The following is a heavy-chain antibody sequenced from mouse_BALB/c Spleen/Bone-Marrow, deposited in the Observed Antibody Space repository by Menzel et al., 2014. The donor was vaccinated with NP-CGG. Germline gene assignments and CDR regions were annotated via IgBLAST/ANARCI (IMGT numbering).Heavy chain of an antibody. Sequence: DVMLVESGGDLVKPGGSLKLSCAASGFTFSTYIMSWVRPTPEKRLEWVATISRGGRYIFYPDNVKGRFTLSRDNAKNPLCLQMSRLRSDDTAMYYCTREEDYDGNYKFAYWGQGTLVTVSA. D-gene: IGHD2-3*01. V-gene: IGHV5-6-4*01. CDR1: GFTFSTYI. CDR3: TREEDYDGNYKFAY. CDR2: ISRGGRYI. J-gene: IGHJ3*01.